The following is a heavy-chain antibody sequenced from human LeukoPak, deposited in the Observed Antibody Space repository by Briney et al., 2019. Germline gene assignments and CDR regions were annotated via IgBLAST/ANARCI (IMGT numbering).Heavy chain of an antibody. Sequence: ASVKVSCKASGYTFTSYAMHWVRQAPGQRLEWMGWINAGNGNTKYSQKFQGRVTITRDTSASTAYMELSSLRSEDTAVYYCADSGYGSSWWGYFQHWGQGTLVTVSS. CDR2: INAGNGNT. J-gene: IGHJ1*01. V-gene: IGHV1-3*01. CDR3: ADSGYGSSWWGYFQH. CDR1: GYTFTSYA. D-gene: IGHD6-13*01.